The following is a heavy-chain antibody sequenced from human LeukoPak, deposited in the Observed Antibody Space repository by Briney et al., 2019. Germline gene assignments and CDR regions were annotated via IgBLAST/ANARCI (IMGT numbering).Heavy chain of an antibody. J-gene: IGHJ3*02. D-gene: IGHD1-14*01. CDR1: GYTFTSYD. CDR3: ARGITGTDAFDI. V-gene: IGHV1-8*03. Sequence: ASVKVSCKASGYTFTSYDINWVRQATGQGREWMGWMNPNSGNTGYAQKFQGRVTITRNTSISTAYMELSSLRSEDTAVYYCARGITGTDAFDIWGQGTMVTVSS. CDR2: MNPNSGNT.